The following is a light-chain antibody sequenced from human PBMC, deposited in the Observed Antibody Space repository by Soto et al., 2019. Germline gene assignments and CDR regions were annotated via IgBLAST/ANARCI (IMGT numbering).Light chain of an antibody. CDR1: QSISSW. J-gene: IGKJ4*01. CDR3: QQYNSYSPLT. CDR2: DAS. Sequence: DIQMTQSPSTLSASVGDRVTITCRASQSISSWLAWYQQKPGKAPKLLIYDASSLESGVPPRFSGSGSGTEFTLTISSLQPDDFATYYCQQYNSYSPLTFGGGTKV. V-gene: IGKV1-5*01.